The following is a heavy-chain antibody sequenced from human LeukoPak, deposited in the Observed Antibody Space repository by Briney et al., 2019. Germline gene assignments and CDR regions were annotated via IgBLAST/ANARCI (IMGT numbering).Heavy chain of an antibody. J-gene: IGHJ4*02. CDR2: IRSKIYGGTP. CDR1: GFTFGDYA. V-gene: IGHV3-49*04. Sequence: GGSLRLSCTASGFTFGDYAMTWVRQAPGKGLEWVGFIRSKIYGGTPEYAASVKGRFAISRDDSKGIAYLQMNSLKTEDTAVYYCTRDQTPYYWGQGTLVTVSS. CDR3: TRDQTPYY.